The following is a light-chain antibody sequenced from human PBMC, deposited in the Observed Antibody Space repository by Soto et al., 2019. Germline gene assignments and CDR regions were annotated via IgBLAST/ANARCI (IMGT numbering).Light chain of an antibody. J-gene: IGLJ2*01. CDR3: QTWGTGIVV. Sequence: QSVLTQSPSASASLGASVKLTCTLSSGHNNYAIAWHQQQPEKGPRFLMSLNSDGRHSKGDGIPDRFSGSSSGAERHLTISSLQSEDEADYYCQTWGTGIVVFGGGTKLTVL. CDR2: LNSDGRH. CDR1: SGHNNYA. V-gene: IGLV4-69*02.